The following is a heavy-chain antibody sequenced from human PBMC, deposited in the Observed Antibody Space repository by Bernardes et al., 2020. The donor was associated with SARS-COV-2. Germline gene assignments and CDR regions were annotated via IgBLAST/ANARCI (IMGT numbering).Heavy chain of an antibody. V-gene: IGHV1-69*13. D-gene: IGHD4-17*01. CDR3: ATQTTTVELLLSFPGIMDV. J-gene: IGHJ6*02. CDR1: GGALSSYA. CDR2: IIPVFGTT. Sequence: SVKVSCKATGGALSSYAISWVRQAPGQGLEWMGGIIPVFGTTYYAQKFQDRVTISAADSTSTAYMALSSLRSEDTAVYYCATQTTTVELLLSFPGIMDVWGQGTTDTVSS.